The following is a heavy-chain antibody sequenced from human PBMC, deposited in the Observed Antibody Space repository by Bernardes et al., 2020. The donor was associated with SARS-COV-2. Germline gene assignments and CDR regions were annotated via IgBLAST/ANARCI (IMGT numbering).Heavy chain of an antibody. Sequence: SETLSLTCAVSGYSISSGYYWGWIRQPPGKGLEWIGSIYHSGSTYYNPSLKSRVTISVDTSKNQFSLKLSSVTAADTAVYYCARYGSSTFYGMDVWGQGTTVTVSS. CDR3: ARYGSSTFYGMDV. CDR1: GYSISSGYY. V-gene: IGHV4-38-2*01. J-gene: IGHJ6*02. D-gene: IGHD1-26*01. CDR2: IYHSGST.